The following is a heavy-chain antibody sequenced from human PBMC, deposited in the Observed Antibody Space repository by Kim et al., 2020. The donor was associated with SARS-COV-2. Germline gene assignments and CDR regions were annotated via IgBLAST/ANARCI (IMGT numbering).Heavy chain of an antibody. J-gene: IGHJ6*02. Sequence: SVKVSCKASGGTFSSYAISWVRQAPGQGLEWMGGIIPIFGTANYAQKFQGRVTITADESTSTAYMELSSLRSEDTAVYYCASNFWSGLNYYYGMDVWGQGTTVTVSS. D-gene: IGHD3-3*01. CDR2: IIPIFGTA. V-gene: IGHV1-69*13. CDR1: GGTFSSYA. CDR3: ASNFWSGLNYYYGMDV.